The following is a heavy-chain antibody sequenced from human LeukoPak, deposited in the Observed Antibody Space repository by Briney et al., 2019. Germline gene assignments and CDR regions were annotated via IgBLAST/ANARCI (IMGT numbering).Heavy chain of an antibody. CDR1: GGTFSSYA. CDR2: IIPIFGTA. D-gene: IGHD6-25*01. J-gene: IGHJ5*02. CDR3: AGDHRQRGTLNWFDP. Sequence: ASVKVSCKASGGTFSSYAISWVRQAPGQGLEWMGGIIPIFGTANYAQKFQGRVTITTDESTSTAYMELSSLRSEDTAVYYCAGDHRQRGTLNWFDPWGQGTLVTVSS. V-gene: IGHV1-69*05.